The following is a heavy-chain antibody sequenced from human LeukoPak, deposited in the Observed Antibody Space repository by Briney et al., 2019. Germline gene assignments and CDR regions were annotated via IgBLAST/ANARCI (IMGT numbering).Heavy chain of an antibody. CDR3: ARDGITMVRGVNPPFDY. J-gene: IGHJ4*02. V-gene: IGHV1-8*01. D-gene: IGHD3-10*01. CDR1: GYTFTSYD. Sequence: GASVKVSCKASGYTFTSYDFNWVRQATGQRPEWMGWMSPNSGDTGYAQKFQDRVTMTRNTSISTAYMELRSLRSDDTAVYYCARDGITMVRGVNPPFDYWGQGTLVTVSS. CDR2: MSPNSGDT.